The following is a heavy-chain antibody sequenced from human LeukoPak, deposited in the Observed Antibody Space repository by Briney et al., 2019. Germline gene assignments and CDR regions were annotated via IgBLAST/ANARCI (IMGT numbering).Heavy chain of an antibody. CDR3: AKDLQSTGYYDY. D-gene: IGHD3-22*01. Sequence: PGGSLRLSCAASGFRSSDYDMHWVRQAPGRGLEWVTLIRYDGSNKYYADSLEGRFTISRDNSKGTLYLQMNSLRPEDTAVYYCAKDLQSTGYYDYWGQGTLVTVSS. CDR1: GFRSSDYD. V-gene: IGHV3-30*02. J-gene: IGHJ4*02. CDR2: IRYDGSNK.